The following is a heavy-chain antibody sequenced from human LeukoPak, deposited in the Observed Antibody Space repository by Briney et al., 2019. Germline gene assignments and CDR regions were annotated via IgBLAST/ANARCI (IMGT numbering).Heavy chain of an antibody. Sequence: SVKVSCKASGGTFSSYAISWVRQAPGQGLEWMGGIIPIFGTANYAQKFQGRVTITADESTSTAHMELSSLRFEDTAVYYCARDWGYSYGSPFDAFDIWGQGTMVTVSS. V-gene: IGHV1-69*13. J-gene: IGHJ3*02. CDR1: GGTFSSYA. CDR3: ARDWGYSYGSPFDAFDI. D-gene: IGHD5-18*01. CDR2: IIPIFGTA.